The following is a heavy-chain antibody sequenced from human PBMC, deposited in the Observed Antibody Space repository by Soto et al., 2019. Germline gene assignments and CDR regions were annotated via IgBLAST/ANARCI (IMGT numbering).Heavy chain of an antibody. V-gene: IGHV3-33*01. CDR1: GFTFSSYG. CDR3: ARGSEQWPEPSYFDY. Sequence: QVQLVESGGGVVQPGRSLRLSCAASGFTFSSYGMHWVRQAPGKGLEWVAVRWYDGSNKYYADSVKGRFTISRDNSKNTLYLQMNSLRAEDTAVYYCARGSEQWPEPSYFDYWGQGTLVTVSS. D-gene: IGHD6-19*01. CDR2: RWYDGSNK. J-gene: IGHJ4*02.